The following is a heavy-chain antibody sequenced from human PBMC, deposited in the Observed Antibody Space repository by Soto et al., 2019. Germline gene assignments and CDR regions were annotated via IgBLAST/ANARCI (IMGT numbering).Heavy chain of an antibody. J-gene: IGHJ4*02. V-gene: IGHV3-30-3*01. D-gene: IGHD2-21*01. CDR3: ARAVVLTKWYCNN. CDR2: TSSDGGTK. Sequence: VHLMESGGGVVQPGGSLRLSYATSGFTFSGYSMHWFRQAPGKGLEWVAVTSSDGGTKFYADSVKGRFTVSRDNSKNPLYLQMNSPSAEDTAVYYCARAVVLTKWYCNNWGQGIMVTVSS. CDR1: GFTFSGYS.